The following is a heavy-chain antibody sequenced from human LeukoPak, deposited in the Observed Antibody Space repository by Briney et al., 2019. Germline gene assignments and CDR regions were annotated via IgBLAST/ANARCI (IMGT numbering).Heavy chain of an antibody. CDR1: EGTFSNHA. Sequence: GSSVKVSCKASEGTFSNHAITWVRQAPGQGLEWMGRIIPILGIANYAQKFQGRVTITADKSTSTAYMELSSLRSEDTAVYYCAALTSFSGRHSLNYYYYGMDVWGQGTTVTVSS. CDR2: IIPILGIA. D-gene: IGHD3-10*01. V-gene: IGHV1-69*04. J-gene: IGHJ6*02. CDR3: AALTSFSGRHSLNYYYYGMDV.